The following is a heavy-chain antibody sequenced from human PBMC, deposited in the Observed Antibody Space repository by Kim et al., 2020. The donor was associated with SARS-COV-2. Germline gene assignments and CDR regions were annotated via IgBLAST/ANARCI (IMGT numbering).Heavy chain of an antibody. CDR2: IIHSGST. CDR1: GGSFSGYY. Sequence: SETLSLTCAVYGGSFSGYYWSWIRQPPGKGLEWIGEIIHSGSTNYNPSLKSRVTISVDTSKNQFSLKLSSVTAADTAVYYCARVGKGVVVAATIDYWGQGTLVTVSS. J-gene: IGHJ4*02. D-gene: IGHD2-15*01. CDR3: ARVGKGVVVAATIDY. V-gene: IGHV4-34*12.